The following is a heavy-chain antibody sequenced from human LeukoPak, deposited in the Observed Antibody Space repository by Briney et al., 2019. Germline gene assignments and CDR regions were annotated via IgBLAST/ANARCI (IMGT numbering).Heavy chain of an antibody. Sequence: SETLSLTCAVYGGSFSGYYWSWIRQPPGKGLEWIGEINHSGSTNYNPSLKSRVAISVDTSKNQFSLKLSSVTAADTAVYYCARVYGDYDYWGQGTLVTVSS. V-gene: IGHV4-34*01. D-gene: IGHD4-17*01. CDR2: INHSGST. CDR3: ARVYGDYDY. CDR1: GGSFSGYY. J-gene: IGHJ4*02.